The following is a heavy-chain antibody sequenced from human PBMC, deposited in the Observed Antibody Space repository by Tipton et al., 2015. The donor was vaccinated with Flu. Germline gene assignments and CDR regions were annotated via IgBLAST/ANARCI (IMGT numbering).Heavy chain of an antibody. CDR1: GYTFTGYY. CDR2: INPNSGGT. J-gene: IGHJ4*02. CDR3: ARYYYDSSGIGEDY. V-gene: IGHV1-2*02. Sequence: QLVQSGAEVKKPGATVKVSCKASGYTFTGYYMHWVRQAPGQGLEWMGWINPNSGGTNYAQKFQGRVTMTRDTSISTAYMELSRLRSDDTAVYYCARYYYDSSGIGEDYWGQGTLVTVSS. D-gene: IGHD3-22*01.